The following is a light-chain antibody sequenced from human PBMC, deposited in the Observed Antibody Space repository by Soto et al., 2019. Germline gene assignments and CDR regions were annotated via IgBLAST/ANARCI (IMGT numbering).Light chain of an antibody. CDR2: DVS. J-gene: IGLJ1*01. CDR1: SSDVGGYNY. Sequence: QSALTQPASVSGSPGQSITISCTGTSSDVGGYNYVSWYQQYPGKAPKLMIYDVSNRPSGVSNRFSGSKSGNTASLTISGLQAEDEDDYYRSSYTISNTLVFGSGTKVTVL. CDR3: SSYTISNTLV. V-gene: IGLV2-14*01.